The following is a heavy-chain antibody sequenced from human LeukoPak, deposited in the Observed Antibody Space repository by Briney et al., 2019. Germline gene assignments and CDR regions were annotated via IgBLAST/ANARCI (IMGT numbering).Heavy chain of an antibody. D-gene: IGHD1-1*01. Sequence: GSSVKVSCKASGGTFSSYAISWVRQAPGQGLEWMGRIIPILGIANYAQKFQGRVTITADKSTSTAYMELSSLRSDDTAVYYCARAHNSRAVGAPFDYWGQGTLVTVSS. CDR2: IIPILGIA. J-gene: IGHJ4*02. CDR3: ARAHNSRAVGAPFDY. CDR1: GGTFSSYA. V-gene: IGHV1-69*04.